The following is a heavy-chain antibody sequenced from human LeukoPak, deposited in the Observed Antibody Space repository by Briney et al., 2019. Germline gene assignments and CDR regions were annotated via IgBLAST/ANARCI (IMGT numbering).Heavy chain of an antibody. Sequence: SETLSLTCAVYGGSFSGYYWSWIRQPPGKGLEWIGEINHSGSTNYNPSLKSRVTISVDTSKNQFSLKLSSVTAADTAVYYCARGLTDSSGYYGSDWGQGTLVTVSS. V-gene: IGHV4-34*01. J-gene: IGHJ4*02. CDR1: GGSFSGYY. D-gene: IGHD3-22*01. CDR3: ARGLTDSSGYYGSD. CDR2: INHSGST.